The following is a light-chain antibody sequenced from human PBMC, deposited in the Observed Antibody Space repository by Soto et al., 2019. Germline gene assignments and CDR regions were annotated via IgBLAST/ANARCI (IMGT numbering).Light chain of an antibody. Sequence: QSALTQPASVSGSPGQSITISCTGTSSDVGTYNSVSWYQHHPGKVPKLMIYDVTNRPSGVSNRFSGSKSGNTASLTIPGLQAEDEADYYCRSYVSKNPVVFGGGTKLTV. CDR1: SSDVGTYNS. J-gene: IGLJ2*01. CDR2: DVT. CDR3: RSYVSKNPVV. V-gene: IGLV2-14*03.